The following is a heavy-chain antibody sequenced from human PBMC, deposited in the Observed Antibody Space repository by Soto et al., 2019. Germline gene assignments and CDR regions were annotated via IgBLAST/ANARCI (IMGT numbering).Heavy chain of an antibody. J-gene: IGHJ4*02. V-gene: IGHV4-34*01. CDR3: ARVFRRYSGYNSKPYYFDY. Sequence: SETLSLTCAVYGGSFSGYYWSWIRQPPGKGLEWIGEINHSGSTNYNPSLKSRVTISVDTSKNQFSLKLSSVTAADTAVYYFARVFRRYSGYNSKPYYFDYWGQGTLVTVSS. D-gene: IGHD5-12*01. CDR1: GGSFSGYY. CDR2: INHSGST.